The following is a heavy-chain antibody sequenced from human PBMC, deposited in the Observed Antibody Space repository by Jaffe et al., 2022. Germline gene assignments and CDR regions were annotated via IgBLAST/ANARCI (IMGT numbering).Heavy chain of an antibody. J-gene: IGHJ3*02. Sequence: EVYLVESGGDLVQPGGSLRLSCAASGFTFSNYWMTWVRQTPGKGLEWVANIKKDGTSENYLESVRGRFTISRDNAKNLLFLQMDTLKFEDTAVYYCARSPADYSAGPDAFDIWGQGTEVTVSS. V-gene: IGHV3-7*05. CDR2: IKKDGTSEN. D-gene: IGHD4-4*01. CDR3: ARSPADYSAGPDAFDI. CDR1: GFTFSNYW.